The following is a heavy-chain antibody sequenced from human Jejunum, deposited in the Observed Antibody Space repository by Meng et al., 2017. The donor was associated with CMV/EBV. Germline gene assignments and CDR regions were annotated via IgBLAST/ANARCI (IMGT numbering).Heavy chain of an antibody. CDR3: AKVGSRYYFES. CDR2: ISTTGTRV. J-gene: IGHJ4*02. CDR1: GFSFSDYS. V-gene: IGHV3-48*04. D-gene: IGHD3-10*01. Sequence: CAASGFSFSDYSMNWVRQAPGKGLEWIAYISTTGTRVDYADSVKGRFTISRDHAKNSLSLQMHSLRVEDTATYFCAKVGSRYYFESWDQGLLVTVSS.